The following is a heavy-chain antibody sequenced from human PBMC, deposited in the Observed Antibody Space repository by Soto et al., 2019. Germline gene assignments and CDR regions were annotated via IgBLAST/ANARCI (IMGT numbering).Heavy chain of an antibody. CDR2: IIPIFGTA. CDR3: ARVRYCSSTSCYVFDY. J-gene: IGHJ4*02. Sequence: SVKVSCKASGGTFSSYAISWVRQAPGQGLEWMGGIIPIFGTANYAQKFQGRVTITADESTSTAYMELSSLRSEDTAVYYCARVRYCSSTSCYVFDYWGQGTLVTSPQ. D-gene: IGHD2-2*01. V-gene: IGHV1-69*13. CDR1: GGTFSSYA.